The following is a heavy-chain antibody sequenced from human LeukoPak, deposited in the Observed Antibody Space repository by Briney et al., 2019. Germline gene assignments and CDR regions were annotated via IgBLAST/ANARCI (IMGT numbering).Heavy chain of an antibody. D-gene: IGHD3-10*01. V-gene: IGHV1-18*01. CDR1: GYTFTSYD. CDR3: ARATGLLLFGESLDPVDY. J-gene: IGHJ4*02. CDR2: ISAYNGNT. Sequence: ASVTVSCKASGYTFTSYDINWVRQAPGQGLEWMGWISAYNGNTNYAQKLQGRVTMTTDTSTSTAYLELRSLRSDDTAVYYCARATGLLLFGESLDPVDYWGQGTLVTVSS.